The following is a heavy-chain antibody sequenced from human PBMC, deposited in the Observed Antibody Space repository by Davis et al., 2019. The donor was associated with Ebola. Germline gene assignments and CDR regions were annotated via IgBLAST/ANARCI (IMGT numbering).Heavy chain of an antibody. V-gene: IGHV3-33*01. CDR2: IWYDGSKK. CDR1: GFTFSDYG. CDR3: ARDHGTSGGGFHDAFDI. Sequence: GESLKISCSTSGFTFSDYGLPRVRQAPGNGLEWVAIIWYDGSKKDYADSVKGRFTISRDNSENTLYLQMNSLRAEDTAVYYCARDHGTSGGGFHDAFDIWGQGTMVTVSS. D-gene: IGHD2-15*01. J-gene: IGHJ3*02.